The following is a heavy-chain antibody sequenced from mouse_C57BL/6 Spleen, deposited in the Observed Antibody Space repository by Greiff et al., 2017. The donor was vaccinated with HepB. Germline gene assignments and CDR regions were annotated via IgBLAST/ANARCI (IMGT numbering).Heavy chain of an antibody. Sequence: QVQLQQPGAELVKPGASVKMSCKASGYTFTSYWITWVKQRPGQGLEWIGDIYPGSGSTNYNEKFKSKATLTVDKSSSTAYMQLKSLTSEDSAVYYCARGDYGYDGDYYAMDYWGQGTSVTVSS. CDR3: ARGDYGYDGDYYAMDY. CDR1: GYTFTSYW. CDR2: IYPGSGST. J-gene: IGHJ4*01. V-gene: IGHV1-55*01. D-gene: IGHD2-2*01.